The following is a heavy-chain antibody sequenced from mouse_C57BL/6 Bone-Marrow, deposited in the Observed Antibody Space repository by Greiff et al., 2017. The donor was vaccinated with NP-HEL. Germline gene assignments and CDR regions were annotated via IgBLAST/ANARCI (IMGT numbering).Heavy chain of an antibody. CDR2: IDPETGGT. D-gene: IGHD3-2*02. J-gene: IGHJ2*01. CDR3: TRPRQLRLRGYYFDY. Sequence: QVQLQQSGAELVRPGASVTLSCKASGYTFTDYEMHWVKQTPVHGLEWIGAIDPETGGTAYNQKFKGKAILTADKSSSTAYMELRSLTSEDSAVYYCTRPRQLRLRGYYFDYWGQGTTLTVSS. CDR1: GYTFTDYE. V-gene: IGHV1-15*01.